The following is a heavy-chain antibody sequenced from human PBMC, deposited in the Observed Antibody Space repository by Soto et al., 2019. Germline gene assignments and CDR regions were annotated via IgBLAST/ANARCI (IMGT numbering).Heavy chain of an antibody. CDR2: ISAYNGNT. D-gene: IGHD3-3*01. CDR1: GYTCTIYG. J-gene: IGHJ5*02. V-gene: IGHV1-18*04. CDR3: ARDEKATIFGVVIIRGQAGWFDP. Sequence: ASVKVSCKASGYTCTIYGISGVLQAPLQWLEWMGCISAYNGNTNYARKLQGRVTMTTDTSTSTAYMELRSLRSDDTAVYYCARDEKATIFGVVIIRGQAGWFDPWGQGTLVTVSS.